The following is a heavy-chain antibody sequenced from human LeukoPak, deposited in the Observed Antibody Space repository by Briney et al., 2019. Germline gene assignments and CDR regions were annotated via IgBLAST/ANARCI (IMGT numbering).Heavy chain of an antibody. CDR3: ARAHCSSTSCYKGGWFDP. CDR1: GGSFSGYY. CDR2: INHSGST. Sequence: SETLSLTCAVYGGSFSGYYWSWIRQPPGKGLEWIGEINHSGSTNYNPSLKSRVTISVDTSKNQFSLKLSSVNAADTAVYYCARAHCSSTSCYKGGWFDPWGQGTLVTVSS. V-gene: IGHV4-34*01. D-gene: IGHD2-2*02. J-gene: IGHJ5*02.